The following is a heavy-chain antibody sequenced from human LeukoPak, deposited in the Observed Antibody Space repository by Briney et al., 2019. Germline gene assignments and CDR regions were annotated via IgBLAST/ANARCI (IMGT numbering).Heavy chain of an antibody. CDR3: ARFEGTTPYYYYGMDV. D-gene: IGHD1-1*01. Sequence: GGSLRLSCPASGLPFSSYEMNWFRRAPGKGLKGFYYISSSGSTIYYADSVKGRFTISRDNAKNSLYLQMNSLRAEDTAVYYCARFEGTTPYYYYGMDVWGQGTTVTVSS. CDR1: GLPFSSYE. CDR2: ISSSGSTI. V-gene: IGHV3-48*03. J-gene: IGHJ6*02.